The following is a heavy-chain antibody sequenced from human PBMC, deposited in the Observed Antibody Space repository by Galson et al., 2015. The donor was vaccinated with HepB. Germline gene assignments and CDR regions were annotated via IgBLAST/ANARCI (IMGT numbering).Heavy chain of an antibody. D-gene: IGHD5-18*01. Sequence: SLRLSCAASGFTFSSYSMNWVRQAPGKGLEWVSSISSRTTYISYADSVKGRFTISRDNAKNSLYLQLNSLRAEDTAVYYCARTLRGYSYYHIDYWGQGTLVTVSS. CDR1: GFTFSSYS. CDR2: ISSRTTYI. V-gene: IGHV3-21*01. CDR3: ARTLRGYSYYHIDY. J-gene: IGHJ4*02.